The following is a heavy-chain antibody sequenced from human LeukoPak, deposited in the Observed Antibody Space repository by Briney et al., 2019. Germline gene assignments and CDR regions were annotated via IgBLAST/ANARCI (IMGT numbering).Heavy chain of an antibody. CDR3: TRDILDGYNVDY. CDR1: GFTFSGSA. D-gene: IGHD5-24*01. Sequence: PGGSLRLSCAASGFTFSGSAMHWVRQASGKGLEWVGRIRSSANSYATAYAASVKGRFTISRDDSKNTAYLQMNSLTTEDTAVYYCTRDILDGYNVDYWGQGTLVTVSS. CDR2: IRSSANSYAT. V-gene: IGHV3-73*01. J-gene: IGHJ4*02.